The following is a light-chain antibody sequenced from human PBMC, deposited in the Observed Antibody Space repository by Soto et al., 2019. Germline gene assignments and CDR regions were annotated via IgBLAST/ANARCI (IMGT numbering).Light chain of an antibody. CDR1: SANIGEKT. CDR3: ATWDDSLDDPVV. Sequence: QSVLTQPPSASGTPGQRVTISCSGGSANIGEKTVSWYQQFPGTAPTLLIYDDNQRPSGVPDRFSGSKSGTSVSLAISGLRSEDDATYYCATWDDSLDDPVVFGGGTQLTVL. CDR2: DDN. V-gene: IGLV1-44*01. J-gene: IGLJ7*01.